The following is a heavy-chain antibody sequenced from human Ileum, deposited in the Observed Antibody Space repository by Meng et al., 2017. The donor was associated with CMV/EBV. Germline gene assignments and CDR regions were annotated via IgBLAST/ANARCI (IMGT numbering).Heavy chain of an antibody. CDR1: GGSISNRNR. D-gene: IGHD6-6*01. CDR2: IYHSGST. V-gene: IGHV4-4*02. J-gene: IGHJ4*02. Sequence: GGSISNRNRWRWVRQPPGKGLEWIGDIYHSGSTNYNPSLESRVTISLDKSKNPFSLKLSSVTAADTAVYYCARDPPGGSSSSDYFDHWGQGTLVTVSS. CDR3: ARDPPGGSSSSDYFDH.